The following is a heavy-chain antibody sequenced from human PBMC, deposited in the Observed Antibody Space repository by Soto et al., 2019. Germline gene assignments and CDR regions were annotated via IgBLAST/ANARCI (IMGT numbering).Heavy chain of an antibody. CDR1: GFTFSSYA. CDR2: ISYDGSNK. D-gene: IGHD6-13*01. J-gene: IGHJ6*02. Sequence: QVQLVESGGGVVQPGRSLRLSCAASGFTFSSYAMHWVRQAPGKGLEWVAVISYDGSNKYYADSVKGRFTISRDNSKNTLYLQMNSLRAEDTAVYYCARDGPQQLVYYYYYGMDVWGQGTTVTVSS. CDR3: ARDGPQQLVYYYYYGMDV. V-gene: IGHV3-30-3*01.